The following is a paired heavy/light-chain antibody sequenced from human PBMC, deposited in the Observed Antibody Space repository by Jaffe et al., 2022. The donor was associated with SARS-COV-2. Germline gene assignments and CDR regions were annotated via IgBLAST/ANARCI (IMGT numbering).Heavy chain of an antibody. CDR1: AFSLRDHY. J-gene: IGHJ4*02. CDR3: VRGDKHDISGPIDS. V-gene: IGHV3-11*06. Sequence: QVQLVESGGGLVKPGGSLRLSCAASAFSLRDHYMGWVRQAPGRGLEWVSYISSSGSYAIHADSVKGRFTISRANARNSLYLQMNSLRVEDSALYYCVRGDKHDISGPIDSWGQGTLVTVSS. D-gene: IGHD3-22*01. CDR2: ISSSGSYA.
Light chain of an antibody. CDR1: SSNIGAGYD. V-gene: IGLV1-40*01. CDR3: QSFDSSLSGSWV. J-gene: IGLJ3*02. CDR2: GSI. Sequence: QSVLTQPPSVSGAPGQRVTISCTGTSSNIGAGYDVHWYQQIPGTAPKLLIYGSINRPSGIPDRFSGSKSGTSASLAISGLQAEDEADYYCQSFDSSLSGSWVFGGGTKLTVL.